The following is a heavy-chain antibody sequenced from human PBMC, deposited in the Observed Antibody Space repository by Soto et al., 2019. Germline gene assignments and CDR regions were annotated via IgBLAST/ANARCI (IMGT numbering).Heavy chain of an antibody. CDR2: ISSNGGST. CDR1: GFTFSSYA. Sequence: HPGGSLRLSCSASGFTFSSYAMHWVRQAPGKGLEYVSAISSNGGSTYYADSVKGRFTISRDNSKNTLYLQTSSLRAEDTAVYYCVKGGKFLEWSPSFDYWGQGTLVTVSS. J-gene: IGHJ4*02. D-gene: IGHD3-3*01. V-gene: IGHV3-64D*08. CDR3: VKGGKFLEWSPSFDY.